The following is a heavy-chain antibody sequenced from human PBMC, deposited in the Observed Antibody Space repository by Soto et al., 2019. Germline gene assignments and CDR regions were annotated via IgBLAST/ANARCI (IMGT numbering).Heavy chain of an antibody. J-gene: IGHJ6*04. V-gene: IGHV3-9*02. D-gene: IGHD2-21*01. Sequence: EVQLVESGGGLVHPGKCLRLSCVASGLNSHDYAMHWVRQVPGKGLEWVSGIYWSSNRIDYADCVKGRFTTSRDNAKNTLYLQMISLRVEDTASYYCIKDLTPGGAAVWGKGTTVTFSS. CDR3: IKDLTPGGAAV. CDR1: GLNSHDYA. CDR2: IYWSSNRI.